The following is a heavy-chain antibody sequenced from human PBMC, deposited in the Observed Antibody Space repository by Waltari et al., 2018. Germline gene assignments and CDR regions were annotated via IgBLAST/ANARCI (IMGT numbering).Heavy chain of an antibody. J-gene: IGHJ5*02. CDR2: INPNSGGT. CDR1: TGYY. CDR3: ARSGLQRTRDNWFDP. D-gene: IGHD3-3*01. Sequence: TGYYMHWVRQAPGQGLEWMGRINPNSGGTNYAQKFQGRVTMTRDTSISTAYMELSRLRSDDTAVYYCARSGLQRTRDNWFDPWGQGTLVTVSS. V-gene: IGHV1-2*06.